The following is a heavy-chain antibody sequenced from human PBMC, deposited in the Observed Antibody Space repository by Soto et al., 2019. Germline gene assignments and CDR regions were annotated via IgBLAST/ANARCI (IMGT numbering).Heavy chain of an antibody. J-gene: IGHJ6*02. D-gene: IGHD2-2*02. CDR1: GLTLCTYS. CDR2: ISSRSDV. Sequence: GGSLRLSCVGSGLTLCTYSINWVRQAPVKGLEWVSSISSRSDVYYADSVKGRFTISRDNAKNSVSLQMNSLRAEDTAVYYCAREYTAWPLAYGLDVWGQGTTVTVSS. CDR3: AREYTAWPLAYGLDV. V-gene: IGHV3-21*01.